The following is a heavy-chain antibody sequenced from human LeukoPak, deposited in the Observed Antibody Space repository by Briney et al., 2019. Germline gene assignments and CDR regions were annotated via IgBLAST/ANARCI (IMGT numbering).Heavy chain of an antibody. CDR2: ISWDGGST. J-gene: IGHJ4*02. D-gene: IGHD5-18*01. CDR3: ARDAPGNTALDY. CDR1: GFTFDDYA. Sequence: GVSLRLSCAASGFTFDDYAMHWVRQAPGKGLEWVSLISWDGGSTYYADSVKGRFTISRDNSKNSLYLQMNSLRAEDTALYYCARDAPGNTALDYWGQGTLVTVPS. V-gene: IGHV3-43D*03.